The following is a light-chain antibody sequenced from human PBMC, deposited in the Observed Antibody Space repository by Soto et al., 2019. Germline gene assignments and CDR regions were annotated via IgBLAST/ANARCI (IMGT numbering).Light chain of an antibody. CDR1: QSISSY. J-gene: IGKJ5*01. V-gene: IGKV1-39*01. Sequence: DIQMTQSPSSLSASVGGRGTMSCRASQSISSYFDCYQQKPGKAPKLLIYAASSLQSGVPSRFSGSGSGTDFTLTISSLQPEDFATYYCQQSYSTPLPVGQGTRLESK. CDR3: QQSYSTPLP. CDR2: AAS.